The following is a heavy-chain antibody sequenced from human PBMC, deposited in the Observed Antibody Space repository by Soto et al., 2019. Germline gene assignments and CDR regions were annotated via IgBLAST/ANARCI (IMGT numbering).Heavy chain of an antibody. CDR1: GGTFSSYT. J-gene: IGHJ4*02. Sequence: QVQLVQSGAEVKKPGSSVKVSCRASGGTFSSYTISWVRQAPGQGLEWMGRIIPILGIAKYAQKFQGRVTITADKSTSTAYMELSSLRSEVTAVYYCAVTHQQQWYYWGQGTLVTVSS. CDR3: AVTHQQQWYY. CDR2: IIPILGIA. V-gene: IGHV1-69*02. D-gene: IGHD6-13*01.